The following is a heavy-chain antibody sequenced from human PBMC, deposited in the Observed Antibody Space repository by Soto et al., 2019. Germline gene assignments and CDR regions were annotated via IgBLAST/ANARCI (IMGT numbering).Heavy chain of an antibody. CDR2: IIPMFGTP. CDR3: AREGGHSYGLGRGQPFDP. D-gene: IGHD5-18*01. CDR1: GGTFSRNA. Sequence: QVHLVQSGPEVKKPGSSVTVSYKASGGTFSRNAISWVRQVPGQGLEWMGGIIPMFGTPKYAQKFQGRVTITADESTSTAYMELSSLRCEDTAVYYCAREGGHSYGLGRGQPFDPWGQGTLVTVSS. V-gene: IGHV1-69*01. J-gene: IGHJ5*02.